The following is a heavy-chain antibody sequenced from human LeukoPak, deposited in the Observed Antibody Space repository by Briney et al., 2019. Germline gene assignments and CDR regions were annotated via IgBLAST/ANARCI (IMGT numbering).Heavy chain of an antibody. J-gene: IGHJ4*02. CDR3: ARLSLGGSSWDY. V-gene: IGHV4-4*09. Sequence: SQTLSLTCTVSGGSISSYYWSWIRQPPGKGLEWIGYIYTSGSTNYNPSLKSRVIISVDTSKNQFSLKLSSVTAADTAVYYCARLSLGGSSWDYWGQGTLVTVSS. CDR1: GGSISSYY. D-gene: IGHD6-13*01. CDR2: IYTSGST.